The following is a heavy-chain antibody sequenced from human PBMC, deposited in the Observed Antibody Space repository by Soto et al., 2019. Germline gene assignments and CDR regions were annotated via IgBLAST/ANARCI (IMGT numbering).Heavy chain of an antibody. Sequence: EVQLLESGGGLVQPGGSLRLSCAAYGFTFSSYAMSWVRQAPGKGLEWVSAISGSGGSTYYADSVKGPFTISSDNSTKTISQQMNSLRADDTAVYYCAKVWGEYGSSYLLDYWGQGTLVTVSS. J-gene: IGHJ4*02. CDR1: GFTFSSYA. CDR2: ISGSGGST. D-gene: IGHD6-6*01. CDR3: AKVWGEYGSSYLLDY. V-gene: IGHV3-23*01.